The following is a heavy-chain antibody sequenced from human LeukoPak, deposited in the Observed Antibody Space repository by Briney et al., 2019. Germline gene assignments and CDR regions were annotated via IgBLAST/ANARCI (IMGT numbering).Heavy chain of an antibody. CDR2: ISSSSSTI. Sequence: GGSLRLSCAASGFTFSSYSMNWVRQAPGKGLEWVSYISSSSSTIYYADSVEGRFTISRGNAKNSLYLQMNSLRAEDTAVYYCARGYQLPWYNWFDPWGQGTLVTVSS. CDR3: ARGYQLPWYNWFDP. J-gene: IGHJ5*02. CDR1: GFTFSSYS. V-gene: IGHV3-48*01. D-gene: IGHD2-2*01.